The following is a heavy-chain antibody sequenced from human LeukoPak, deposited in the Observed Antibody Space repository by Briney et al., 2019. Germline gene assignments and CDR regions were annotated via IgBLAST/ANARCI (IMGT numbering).Heavy chain of an antibody. V-gene: IGHV1-69*01. CDR1: GGTFSSYA. D-gene: IGHD5-12*01. Sequence: VASVTVSCKASGGTFSSYAISWVRQAPGQGLEWMGGIIPIFGTANYAQKFQGRVTITADESTGTAYMELSSLRSEDTAVYYCARPWWSVRGYSGYDLYYYYYGMDVWGQGTTVTVSS. J-gene: IGHJ6*02. CDR2: IIPIFGTA. CDR3: ARPWWSVRGYSGYDLYYYYYGMDV.